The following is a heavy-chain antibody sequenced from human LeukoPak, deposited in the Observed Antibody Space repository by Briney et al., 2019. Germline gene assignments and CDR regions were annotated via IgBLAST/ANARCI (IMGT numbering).Heavy chain of an antibody. CDR2: SNHSGST. D-gene: IGHD2-15*01. CDR1: GGSFSGYY. Sequence: PSETLSLTCAVYGGSFSGYYWSWIRQPPGRGLEWIGESNHSGSTNYNPSLKSRVTISVDTSKNQFSLKLSSVTAADTAVYYCARGRGDGLGYCSGGSCYDYFDYWGQGTLVTVSS. V-gene: IGHV4-34*01. CDR3: ARGRGDGLGYCSGGSCYDYFDY. J-gene: IGHJ4*02.